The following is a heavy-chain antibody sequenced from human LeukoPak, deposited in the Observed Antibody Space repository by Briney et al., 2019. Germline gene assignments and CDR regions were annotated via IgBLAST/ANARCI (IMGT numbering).Heavy chain of an antibody. CDR1: GFTVSSNY. V-gene: IGHV3-53*05. D-gene: IGHD2-2*02. CDR3: AKDVGKTGYCSSTSCYNGNYFDY. CDR2: IYSGGST. J-gene: IGHJ4*02. Sequence: PGGSLRLSCAASGFTVSSNYMSWVRQAPGKGLEWVSVIYSGGSTYYADSVKGRFTISRDNSKNTLYLQMNSLRAEDTAVYYCAKDVGKTGYCSSTSCYNGNYFDYWGQGTLVTVSS.